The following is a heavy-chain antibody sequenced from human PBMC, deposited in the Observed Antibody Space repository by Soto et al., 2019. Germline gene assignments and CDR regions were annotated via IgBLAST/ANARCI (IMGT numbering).Heavy chain of an antibody. J-gene: IGHJ4*02. CDR3: AKGSGDIVMVAATLFDS. Sequence: EVQLLESGGGLVQPGGSLGLSCAASGFTFSDYAMNWVRQAPGQGLEWVSTMSGSGRYTYYADSVKGRFTISRDNSKNTLFLQMHSLRAEDTAVYYCAKGSGDIVMVAATLFDSWGQGTLVTVSS. CDR2: MSGSGRYT. D-gene: IGHD2-15*01. CDR1: GFTFSDYA. V-gene: IGHV3-23*01.